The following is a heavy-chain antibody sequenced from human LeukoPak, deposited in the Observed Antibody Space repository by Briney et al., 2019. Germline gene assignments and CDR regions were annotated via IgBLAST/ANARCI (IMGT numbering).Heavy chain of an antibody. CDR2: ISDGGSNK. V-gene: IGHV3-30*18. CDR1: GFAFSNYG. CDR3: AKAQLNYDILTGYYADPDAFDI. J-gene: IGHJ3*02. Sequence: GGSLRLSCAASGFAFSNYGMRWVRQAPGKGVEWVAVISDGGSNKHYTDSVKGRFTISRDNSKNTMLLQMNSLRAEDTAVYYCAKAQLNYDILTGYYADPDAFDIWGQGTMVTVSS. D-gene: IGHD3-9*01.